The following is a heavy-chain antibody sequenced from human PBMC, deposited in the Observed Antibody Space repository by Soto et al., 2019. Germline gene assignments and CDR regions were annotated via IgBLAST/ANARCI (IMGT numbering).Heavy chain of an antibody. CDR1: GFSLSTSEMG. D-gene: IGHD3-16*01. J-gene: IGHJ4*02. Sequence: QITLKESGPALVKPTQTLTLTCTLSGFSLSTSEMGVGWIRQPPGKALEWLGIIYGDDDTRNRPSLKSRLTITRDTSKNHVVLTLTDMDPADTATYYCAHRGGRGRVIPAPYFDFWGQGVPVTVSS. CDR2: IYGDDDT. CDR3: AHRGGRGRVIPAPYFDF. V-gene: IGHV2-5*02.